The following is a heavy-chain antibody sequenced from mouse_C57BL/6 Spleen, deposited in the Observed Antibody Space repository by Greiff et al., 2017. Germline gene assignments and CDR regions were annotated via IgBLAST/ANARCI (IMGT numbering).Heavy chain of an antibody. CDR1: GYTFTSYW. CDR3: ARSLYDWGSY. J-gene: IGHJ3*01. D-gene: IGHD2-3*01. V-gene: IGHV1-50*01. Sequence: VKLQQPGAELVKPGASVKLSCKASGYTFTSYWMQWVKQRPGQGLEWIGEIDPSDSYTNYNQKFKGKATLTVDTSSSTAYMQLSSLTSEDSAVYYCARSLYDWGSYWGQGTLVTFSA. CDR2: IDPSDSYT.